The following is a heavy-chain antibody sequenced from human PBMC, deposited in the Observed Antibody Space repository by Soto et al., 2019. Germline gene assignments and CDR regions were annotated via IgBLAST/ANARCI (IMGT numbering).Heavy chain of an antibody. D-gene: IGHD3-10*01. CDR2: INVYNGNT. CDR1: GYGFSIYG. J-gene: IGHJ5*01. V-gene: IGHV1-18*01. Sequence: GVSVNVYWKAAGYGFSIYGISWGRQAPRQGLEWMGWINVYNGNTKYAQKVQGRVTMTTDTSTSTAYMELRSLRSDDTAVYYCARGVGSGSYYNQYNWFDYWGQGTLVTVSS. CDR3: ARGVGSGSYYNQYNWFDY.